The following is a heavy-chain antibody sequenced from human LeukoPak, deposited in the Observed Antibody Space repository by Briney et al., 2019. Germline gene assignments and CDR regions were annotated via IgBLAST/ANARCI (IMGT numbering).Heavy chain of an antibody. CDR2: ICYCGST. V-gene: IGHV4-59*08. D-gene: IGHD2-2*01. Sequence: SETLSLTCTVSGGSISSYYWSWIRQPPGKGLEWIGYICYCGSTKYNPSLKSRVTISVDTSKNQFSLKLSSVTATDTAVYYCARIGYCSSTSCYGGDTFDLRGQGTMVTVSS. CDR1: GGSISSYY. J-gene: IGHJ3*01. CDR3: ARIGYCSSTSCYGGDTFDL.